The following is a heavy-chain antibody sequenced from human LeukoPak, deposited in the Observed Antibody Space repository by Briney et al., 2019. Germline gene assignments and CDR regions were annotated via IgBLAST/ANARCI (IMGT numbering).Heavy chain of an antibody. CDR3: ARVLFYSSGNKSNRVDY. D-gene: IGHD6-19*01. Sequence: ASVKVSCKASGHTFTGYYMHWVRQAPGQGLEWMGWINANSGDTNYAQKFQGRVTMTRDTSISTAYMELSRLRSDDTAVYYCARVLFYSSGNKSNRVDYWGQGTLVTVSS. J-gene: IGHJ4*02. CDR1: GHTFTGYY. V-gene: IGHV1-2*02. CDR2: INANSGDT.